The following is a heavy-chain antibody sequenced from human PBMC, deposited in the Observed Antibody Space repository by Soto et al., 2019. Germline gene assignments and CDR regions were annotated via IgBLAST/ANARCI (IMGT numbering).Heavy chain of an antibody. V-gene: IGHV4-31*01. D-gene: IGHD3-10*01. CDR3: ARFGEFASFDY. CDR1: GGSISSGGYY. Sequence: QVQLQESGPGLVKPSQTLSLTCTVSGGSISSGGYYWSWLRQHPGKGLEWIGYIYYSGSTYYNPSFTSSITISVDTSKKQLYLMLSSVTAADTAVYDCARFGEFASFDYWGQGTLVTVSS. J-gene: IGHJ4*02. CDR2: IYYSGST.